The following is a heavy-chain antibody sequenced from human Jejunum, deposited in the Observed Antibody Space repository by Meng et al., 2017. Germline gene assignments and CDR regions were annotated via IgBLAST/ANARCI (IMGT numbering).Heavy chain of an antibody. V-gene: IGHV4-61*08. CDR2: LYYSGGT. D-gene: IGHD6-6*01. CDR1: GGSGSSAAYY. Sequence: QGQVQESGPGLVRPSATLSLTCTVSGGSGSSAAYYWNWIRQPPGKGLEWIGYLYYSGGTTYSPSLNSRVTISIDTAKNQVSLKVSSVTAADTAVYYCAHSSSSSSFGFDYWGQGTLVTVSS. J-gene: IGHJ4*02. CDR3: AHSSSSSSFGFDY.